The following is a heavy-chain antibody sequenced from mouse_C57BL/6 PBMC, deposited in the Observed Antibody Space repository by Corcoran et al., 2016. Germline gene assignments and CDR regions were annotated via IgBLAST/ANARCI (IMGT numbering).Heavy chain of an antibody. CDR1: GYAFSSYW. J-gene: IGHJ4*01. Sequence: QVQLQQSGAELVKPGASVKISCKASGYAFSSYWMNWVKQRPGKGLEWIGQIYPGDGDTNYNGKFKGKATLTADKSSSTAYMQLSSLTSEDSAVYFCARGGSSPLYAMDYWGQGTSVTVSS. V-gene: IGHV1-80*01. D-gene: IGHD1-1*01. CDR2: IYPGDGDT. CDR3: ARGGSSPLYAMDY.